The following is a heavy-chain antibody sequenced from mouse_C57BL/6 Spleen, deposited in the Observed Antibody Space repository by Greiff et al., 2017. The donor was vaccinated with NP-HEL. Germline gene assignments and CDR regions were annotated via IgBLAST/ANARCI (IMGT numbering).Heavy chain of an antibody. CDR2: IDPENGDT. Sequence: EVQLQQSGAELVRPGASVKLSCTASGFNIKDDYMHWVKQRPEQGLEWIGWIDPENGDTEYASKFQGKATITADTSSNTAYLQLSSLTSEDTGVYYCTTRAQATAMDYWGQGTSVTVSS. CDR1: GFNIKDDY. J-gene: IGHJ4*01. CDR3: TTRAQATAMDY. D-gene: IGHD3-2*02. V-gene: IGHV14-4*01.